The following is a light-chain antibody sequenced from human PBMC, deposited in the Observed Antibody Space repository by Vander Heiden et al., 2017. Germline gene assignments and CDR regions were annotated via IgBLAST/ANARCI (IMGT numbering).Light chain of an antibody. CDR1: QSVSSY. Sequence: IVLTQSPATLSLSPGERATPSCRASQSVSSYLAWYQQKPGQAPRLLNYDATNRATGIPARFSGGGSGTDFTLTISRLEPEDFAVYCCQQRSNWLTFGGGTKVEIK. V-gene: IGKV3-11*01. CDR3: QQRSNWLT. J-gene: IGKJ4*01. CDR2: DAT.